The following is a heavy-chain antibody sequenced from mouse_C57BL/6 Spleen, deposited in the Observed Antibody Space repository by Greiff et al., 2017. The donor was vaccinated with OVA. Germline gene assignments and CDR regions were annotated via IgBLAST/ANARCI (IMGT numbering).Heavy chain of an antibody. D-gene: IGHD1-1*01. CDR2: ISDGGSYT. Sequence: VVESGGGLVKPGGSLKLSCAASGFTFSSYAMSWVRQTPEKRLEWVATISDGGSYTYYPDNVKGRFTISRDNAKNNLYLQMSHLKSEDTAMYYCARDNYGSSFFAYWGQGTLVTVSA. CDR1: GFTFSSYA. V-gene: IGHV5-4*01. CDR3: ARDNYGSSFFAY. J-gene: IGHJ3*01.